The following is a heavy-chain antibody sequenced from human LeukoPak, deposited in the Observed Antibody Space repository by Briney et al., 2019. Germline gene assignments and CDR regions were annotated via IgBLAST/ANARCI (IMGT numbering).Heavy chain of an antibody. Sequence: GGSLRLSCAASGFTFSSYVINWVRQAPGKGLEWVSAITGSGGDTHYADSVKGRFTISRDNSKNTLYLQMNSPRAEDTAEYYCAKETVAAPPIDYWGQGTLVTVSS. V-gene: IGHV3-23*01. D-gene: IGHD6-19*01. CDR3: AKETVAAPPIDY. CDR1: GFTFSSYV. J-gene: IGHJ4*02. CDR2: ITGSGGDT.